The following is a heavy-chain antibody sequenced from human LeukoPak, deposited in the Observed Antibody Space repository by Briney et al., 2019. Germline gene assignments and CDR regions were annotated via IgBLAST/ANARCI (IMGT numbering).Heavy chain of an antibody. V-gene: IGHV4-39*07. CDR2: IYYSGST. CDR3: ARGTFGFSSGWSNTFYGMDV. CDR1: GGSISSSTYY. J-gene: IGHJ6*02. D-gene: IGHD6-19*01. Sequence: SGTLSLTCAVSGGSISSSTYYWGWIRQPPGKGLEWIGCIYYSGSTYYNPSLKSRVTLSIDTSKSQFSLRLSSVTAADTAVYYCARGTFGFSSGWSNTFYGMDVWGQGTTVTVSS.